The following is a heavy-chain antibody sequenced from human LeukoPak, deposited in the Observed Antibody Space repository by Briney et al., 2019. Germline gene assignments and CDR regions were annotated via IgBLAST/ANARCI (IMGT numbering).Heavy chain of an antibody. Sequence: SETLSLTCAVYGGSFSGYYWSWIRQPPGKGLEWIGEINHSGSTNYNPSLKSRVTISVDASKNQFSLKLSSVTAADTAVYYCARGVSPFDPWGQGTLVTVSS. J-gene: IGHJ5*02. CDR3: ARGVSPFDP. CDR2: INHSGST. V-gene: IGHV4-34*01. CDR1: GGSFSGYY.